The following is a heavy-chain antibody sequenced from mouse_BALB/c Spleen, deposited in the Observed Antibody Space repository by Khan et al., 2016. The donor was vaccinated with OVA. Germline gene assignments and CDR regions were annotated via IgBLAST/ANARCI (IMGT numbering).Heavy chain of an antibody. CDR1: GYTFTSYT. D-gene: IGHD2-14*01. V-gene: IGHV1-4*01. J-gene: IGHJ3*01. CDR2: INPSNGYT. Sequence: QVQLQQSGAELARPGASVKMSCKASGYTFTSYTIHWIKKRPGQGLEWLGYINPSNGYTNSNQKFKDKATLTTDKSSTTAYLQLSSLTSDDSAVYNCVRDGAYHRNDGWFAYWGQGTLVTVSA. CDR3: VRDGAYHRNDGWFAY.